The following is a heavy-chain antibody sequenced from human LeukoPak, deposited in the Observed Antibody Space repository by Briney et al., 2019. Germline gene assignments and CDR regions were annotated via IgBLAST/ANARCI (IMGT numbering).Heavy chain of an antibody. V-gene: IGHV3-20*01. CDR1: GFTFDEYG. D-gene: IGHD6-13*01. Sequence: GGSLRLSCAASGFTFDEYGMSWVRQAPGKGLEWVSGINWNGGSTGYADSVKGRFTISRDNAKNSLYLQMNSLRAEDTALYHCARIPAGIVTYYFDYWGQGTLVSVSS. CDR3: ARIPAGIVTYYFDY. CDR2: INWNGGST. J-gene: IGHJ4*02.